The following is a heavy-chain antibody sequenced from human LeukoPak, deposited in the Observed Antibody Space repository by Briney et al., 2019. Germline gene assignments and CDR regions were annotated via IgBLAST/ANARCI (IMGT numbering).Heavy chain of an antibody. CDR1: GYTFTGYY. V-gene: IGHV1-2*02. CDR3: ARAPQLERPDFDY. CDR2: INPSSGGT. D-gene: IGHD1-1*01. J-gene: IGHJ4*02. Sequence: ASVKVSCKASGYTFTGYYMHWVRQAPGQGLEWMGWINPSSGGTNYAQKFQGRVTMTRDTSISTAYMELSRLRSDDTAVYYCARAPQLERPDFDYWGQGTLVTVSS.